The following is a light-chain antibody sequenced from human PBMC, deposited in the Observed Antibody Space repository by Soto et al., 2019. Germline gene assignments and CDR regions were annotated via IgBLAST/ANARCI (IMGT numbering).Light chain of an antibody. CDR2: WAS. CDR3: QQYHSTPSTWT. V-gene: IGKV4-1*01. Sequence: DIVMTQSPDSLAVSLGERATINCKSSQSVLYSSNNKNYLAWYQQKPGQPPKLLIYWASTRESGVPDRFSGSGSGTDFTLTISSLQAEDVAVYYCQQYHSTPSTWTFGQGTKVDI. J-gene: IGKJ1*01. CDR1: QSVLYSSNNKNY.